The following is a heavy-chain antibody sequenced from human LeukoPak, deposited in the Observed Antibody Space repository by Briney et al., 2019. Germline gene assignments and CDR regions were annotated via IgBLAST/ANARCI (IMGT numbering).Heavy chain of an antibody. CDR3: VRNGYSNSWYYFDY. D-gene: IGHD6-13*01. V-gene: IGHV3-23*01. CDR2: ISGSGGST. J-gene: IGHJ4*02. CDR1: GFTFSSYV. Sequence: GGSLRLSCAASGFTFSSYVMSWVRQAPGKGLEWVSGISGSGGSTYYADSVRGRFTISRDNSKNTLYLQMNSLRVEDTAVYYCVRNGYSNSWYYFDYWGQGTLVTVSS.